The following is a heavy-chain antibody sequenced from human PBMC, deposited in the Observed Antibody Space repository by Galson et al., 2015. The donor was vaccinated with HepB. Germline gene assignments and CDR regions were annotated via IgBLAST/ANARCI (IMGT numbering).Heavy chain of an antibody. D-gene: IGHD6-19*01. V-gene: IGHV3-74*01. Sequence: SLRLSCAASGFTFSHYWMHWVRQVPGKGLAWVSLISNDGTITNYADSVKGRFTISRDNARNTVYLQMDSRRAEDTAVYYCARVYSGWYWFDSWGQGTLVTVSS. CDR2: ISNDGTIT. CDR1: GFTFSHYW. J-gene: IGHJ5*01. CDR3: ARVYSGWYWFDS.